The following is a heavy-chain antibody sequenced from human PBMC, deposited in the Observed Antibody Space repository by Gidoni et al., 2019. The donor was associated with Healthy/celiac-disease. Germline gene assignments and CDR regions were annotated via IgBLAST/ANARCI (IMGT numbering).Heavy chain of an antibody. CDR1: GFTFCRYA. CDR2: ISGSGGST. Sequence: EVQLLESGGGLVQPGGSLRLSCAASGFTFCRYAMSWVRQAPGKGLEWVSAISGSGGSTYYADSVKGRFTISRDNSKNTLYLQMNSLRAEDTAVYYCAKGGSLGMGDGYNQGDAFDIWGQGTMVTVSS. D-gene: IGHD5-12*01. V-gene: IGHV3-23*01. CDR3: AKGGSLGMGDGYNQGDAFDI. J-gene: IGHJ3*02.